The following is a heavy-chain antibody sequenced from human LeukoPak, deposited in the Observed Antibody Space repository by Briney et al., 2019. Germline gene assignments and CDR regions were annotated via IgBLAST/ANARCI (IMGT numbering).Heavy chain of an antibody. V-gene: IGHV3-15*01. Sequence: MPGGSLRLSCAASGFTFSSYSMNWVRQAPGKGLEWVGRIKSKTDGGTTDYAAPVKGRFTISRDDSKNTLYLQMNSLKTEDTAVYYCTSQPGGSYPFDYWGQGTLVTVSS. D-gene: IGHD1-26*01. CDR3: TSQPGGSYPFDY. J-gene: IGHJ4*02. CDR1: GFTFSSYS. CDR2: IKSKTDGGTT.